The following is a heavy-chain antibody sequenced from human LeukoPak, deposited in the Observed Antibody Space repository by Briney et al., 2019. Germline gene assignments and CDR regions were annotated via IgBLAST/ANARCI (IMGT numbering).Heavy chain of an antibody. D-gene: IGHD6-6*01. J-gene: IGHJ5*02. CDR1: GGSISSSSYY. V-gene: IGHV4-39*07. CDR2: IYHSGST. Sequence: PSETLSLTCTVSGGSISSSSYYWGWFRQPPGKGLEWIGEIYHSGSTNYNPSLKSRVTISVDKSKNQFSLKLISVTAADTAVYYCAAMYTSSHSWGQGTLVTVSS. CDR3: AAMYTSSHS.